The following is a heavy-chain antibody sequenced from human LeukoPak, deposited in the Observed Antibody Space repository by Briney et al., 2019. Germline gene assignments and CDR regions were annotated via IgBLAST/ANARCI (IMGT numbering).Heavy chain of an antibody. D-gene: IGHD3-22*01. J-gene: IGHJ4*02. Sequence: ASVKVSCKASGYTFTGFYIHWVRQAPGQGLQWMGWINPNSGGTNYAQEFEGRVTMTRDTSISTAYMELSGLRSDDTAIYYCATLGDISGYHLRDYWGQGTLVTVSS. CDR1: GYTFTGFY. CDR3: ATLGDISGYHLRDY. CDR2: INPNSGGT. V-gene: IGHV1-2*02.